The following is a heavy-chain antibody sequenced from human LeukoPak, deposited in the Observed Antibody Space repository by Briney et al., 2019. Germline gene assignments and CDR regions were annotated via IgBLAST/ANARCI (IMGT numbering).Heavy chain of an antibody. CDR3: AREIAYCGGDCYRYFDY. CDR2: ISSNGGST. J-gene: IGHJ4*02. Sequence: PGGSLRLPCAASGFTFSSYAMHWVRQAPGKGLEYVSAISSNGGSTYYANSVKGRFTISRDNSKNTLYLQMGSLRAEDMAVYYCAREIAYCGGDCYRYFDYWGQGTLVTVSS. D-gene: IGHD2-21*02. CDR1: GFTFSSYA. V-gene: IGHV3-64*01.